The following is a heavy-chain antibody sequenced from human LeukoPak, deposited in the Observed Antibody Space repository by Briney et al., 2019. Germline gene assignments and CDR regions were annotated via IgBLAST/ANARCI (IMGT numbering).Heavy chain of an antibody. CDR2: IMCNSGAT. V-gene: IGHV1-2*02. CDR3: AKIRPMDS. D-gene: IGHD3-10*01. CDR1: GYSFTGYY. J-gene: IGHJ5*02. Sequence: ASVKVSCKASGYSFTGYYIHWLRQAPGQGLEWMGWIMCNSGATNYAQKFQGRVTMTRDTSINIAYMELSSLRSDDTAVYYCAKIRPMDSWGQGTLVTVSS.